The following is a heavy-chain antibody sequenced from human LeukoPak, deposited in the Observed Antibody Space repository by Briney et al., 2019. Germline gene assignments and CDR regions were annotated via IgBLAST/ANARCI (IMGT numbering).Heavy chain of an antibody. CDR1: GFTFSSYA. CDR2: I. CDR3: ARDQRWWLQFGYFDY. Sequence: GGSLRLSCAASGFTFSSYAMHWVRQAPGKGLEWVAVIYSVKGRFTISRDNSKNTLYLQMNSLRAEDTAVYYCARDQRWWLQFGYFDYWGQGTLVTVSS. D-gene: IGHD5-24*01. V-gene: IGHV3-30*04. J-gene: IGHJ4*02.